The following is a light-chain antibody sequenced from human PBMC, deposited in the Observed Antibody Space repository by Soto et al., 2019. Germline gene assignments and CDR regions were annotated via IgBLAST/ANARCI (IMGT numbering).Light chain of an antibody. Sequence: AIQMTQSPSSLSASVGDRVTITCRASQGIRNDLGWYQQKPGKAPKLLIYAASSLQSGVPSRFSGSGSGTDFTLTISSRLPEDFATYYCLQDYNYPWTFGQGTKVEIK. V-gene: IGKV1-6*01. CDR1: QGIRND. CDR3: LQDYNYPWT. CDR2: AAS. J-gene: IGKJ1*01.